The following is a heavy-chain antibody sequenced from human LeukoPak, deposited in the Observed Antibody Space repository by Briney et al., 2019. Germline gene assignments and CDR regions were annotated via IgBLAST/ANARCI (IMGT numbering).Heavy chain of an antibody. CDR3: ARNSSGFKLGDAFDI. CDR2: INGGAYGT. Sequence: PGGSLRLSCAASGFTFSSYAMTWVRQAPGKGLEWISAINGGAYGTSYADSVKGRFTISRDNSKNTLYLQMNSLRAEDTAVYYCARNSSGFKLGDAFDIWGQGTLVTVSS. CDR1: GFTFSSYA. V-gene: IGHV3-23*01. D-gene: IGHD3-22*01. J-gene: IGHJ3*02.